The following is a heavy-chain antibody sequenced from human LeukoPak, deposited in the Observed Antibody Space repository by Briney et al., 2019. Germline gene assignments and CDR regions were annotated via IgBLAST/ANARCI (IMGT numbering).Heavy chain of an antibody. CDR2: ISSSGSTI. D-gene: IGHD1-1*01. Sequence: GGSLRLSCAASGFTFSSYEMNWVRQAPGKGLEWVSYISSSGSTIYYADSVKGRFTISRDNAKNSLYLQMNSLRAEDTAVYYCASTPRGPVERYNGGRGTLVTVSS. V-gene: IGHV3-48*03. J-gene: IGHJ4*02. CDR3: ASTPRGPVERYN. CDR1: GFTFSSYE.